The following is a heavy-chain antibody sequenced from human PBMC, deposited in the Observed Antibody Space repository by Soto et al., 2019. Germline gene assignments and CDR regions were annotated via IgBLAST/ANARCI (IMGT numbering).Heavy chain of an antibody. J-gene: IGHJ4*02. CDR1: GFTFSSYG. D-gene: IGHD1-26*01. Sequence: QVQLVESGGGVVQPGRSLRLSCAASGFTFSSYGMHWVRQAPGKGLEWVAVIWYDGSNKYYADSVKGRFTISRDNSKNTLYLQMNSLRAEDTAVYYCARDSGDGFRFIVYYWGQGTLVTVSS. CDR3: ARDSGDGFRFIVYY. V-gene: IGHV3-33*01. CDR2: IWYDGSNK.